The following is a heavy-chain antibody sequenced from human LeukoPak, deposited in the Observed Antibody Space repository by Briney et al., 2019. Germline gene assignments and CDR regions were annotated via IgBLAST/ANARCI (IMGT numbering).Heavy chain of an antibody. V-gene: IGHV4-34*01. J-gene: IGHJ5*02. CDR3: ARGNWGKYSSNPSVGP. Sequence: SETLSLTCAVYGGSFSGYYWSWIRQPPGKGLEWIGEINHSGSTNYNPSLKSRVTISVDTSKNQFSLKLSSVTAADTAVYYCARGNWGKYSSNPSVGPWGQGTLVTVSS. D-gene: IGHD6-13*01. CDR1: GGSFSGYY. CDR2: INHSGST.